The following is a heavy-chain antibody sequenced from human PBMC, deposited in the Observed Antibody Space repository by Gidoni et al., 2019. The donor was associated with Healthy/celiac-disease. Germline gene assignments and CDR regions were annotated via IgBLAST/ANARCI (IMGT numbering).Heavy chain of an antibody. V-gene: IGHV3-7*01. Sequence: EVQLVESGGGLVQPGGSLRLSCSASGFTFSSYGMSWVRQAQGKGLEWVANIKQDGSEKYYVDSVKGRFTISRDNAKNSLYLQMNSLRAEDTAVYYCARAADSDYGDYSDDWGQGTLVTVSS. D-gene: IGHD4-17*01. J-gene: IGHJ4*02. CDR3: ARAADSDYGDYSDD. CDR1: GFTFSSYG. CDR2: IKQDGSEK.